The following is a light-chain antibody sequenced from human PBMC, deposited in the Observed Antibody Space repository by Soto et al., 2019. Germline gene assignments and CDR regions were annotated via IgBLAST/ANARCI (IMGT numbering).Light chain of an antibody. CDR1: QSVSSY. CDR2: DAS. CDR3: QQRSNPIFT. Sequence: EIVLTQSPATLSLSPGERATLSCRASQSVSSYLAWYQQKPGQAPRLLIYDASNRATGIPARFSGSGSGTDFTLTISSREPEDLAVYYCQQRSNPIFTFGPVTKVAI. J-gene: IGKJ3*01. V-gene: IGKV3-11*01.